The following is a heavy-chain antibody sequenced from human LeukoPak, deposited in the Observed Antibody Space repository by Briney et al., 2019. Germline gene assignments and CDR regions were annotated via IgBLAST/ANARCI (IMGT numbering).Heavy chain of an antibody. CDR3: ARALRLLYYYYYMDV. J-gene: IGHJ6*03. Sequence: PGGSLRLSCAASGFTFSSYSMDWVRQAPGKGLEWVSSISSSSSYIYYADSVKGRFTISRDNAKNSLYLQMNSLRAEDTAVYYCARALRLLYYYYYMDVWGKGTTVTVSS. CDR2: ISSSSSYI. CDR1: GFTFSSYS. V-gene: IGHV3-21*01. D-gene: IGHD4-17*01.